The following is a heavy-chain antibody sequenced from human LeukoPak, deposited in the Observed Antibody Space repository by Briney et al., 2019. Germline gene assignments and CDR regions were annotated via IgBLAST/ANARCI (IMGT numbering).Heavy chain of an antibody. Sequence: ASVKVSCKVSGYTLTELSMHWVRQAPGKGLEWMGGFDPEDGETIYAQKFQGRVTMTRDTSISTAYMELSRLRSDDTAVYYCARLYSSSWSDYYYYMDVWGKGTTVTVSS. CDR2: FDPEDGET. CDR1: GYTLTELS. V-gene: IGHV1-24*01. J-gene: IGHJ6*03. D-gene: IGHD6-13*01. CDR3: ARLYSSSWSDYYYYMDV.